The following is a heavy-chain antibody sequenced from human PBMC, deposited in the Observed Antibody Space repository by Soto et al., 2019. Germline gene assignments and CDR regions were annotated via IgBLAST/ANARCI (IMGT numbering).Heavy chain of an antibody. CDR1: GYIFSDYY. CDR2: INPNSGDT. V-gene: IGHV1-2*02. D-gene: IGHD6-13*01. CDR3: MRARALAGINDEAFDL. J-gene: IGHJ3*01. Sequence: GASVKVSCKASGYIFSDYYMHWVRQAPGQGLECMGWINPNSGDTIYAQKFQGRVTVTGDPSISTAYMELSRLTSDDTAVYYCMRARALAGINDEAFDLWGQGTMVTVS.